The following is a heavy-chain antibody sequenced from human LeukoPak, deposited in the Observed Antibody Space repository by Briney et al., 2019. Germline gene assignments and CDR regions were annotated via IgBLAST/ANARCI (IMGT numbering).Heavy chain of an antibody. CDR2: INPSGGST. CDR1: GYTFTSYY. CDR3: ARDPHGRYYFDY. D-gene: IGHD2-15*01. V-gene: IGHV1-46*01. Sequence: ASVKVSCKASGYTFTSYYIHWVRQAPGQGLEWMGIINPSGGSTSYAQKFQGRVTMTRDTSMSTVYMELSSLRSEDTAVYYCARDPHGRYYFDYWGQGTLVTVSS. J-gene: IGHJ4*02.